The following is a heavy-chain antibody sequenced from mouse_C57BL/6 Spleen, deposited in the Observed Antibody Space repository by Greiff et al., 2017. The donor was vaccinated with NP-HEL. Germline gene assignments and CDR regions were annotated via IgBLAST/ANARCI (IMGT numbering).Heavy chain of an antibody. CDR3: ARARSYFDY. V-gene: IGHV5-17*01. Sequence: EVQVVESGGGLVKPGGSLKLSCAASGFPFSDYGMHWVRQAPEKGLEWVAYISSGSSTIYYADTVKGRFTISRDNATNTLFLHMTSLRSEDTAMYYCARARSYFDYWGQGTTLTVSS. CDR2: ISSGSSTI. J-gene: IGHJ2*01. CDR1: GFPFSDYG.